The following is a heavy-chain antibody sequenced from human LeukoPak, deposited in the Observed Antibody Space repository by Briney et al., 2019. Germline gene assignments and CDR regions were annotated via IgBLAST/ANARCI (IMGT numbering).Heavy chain of an antibody. D-gene: IGHD3-22*01. V-gene: IGHV4-59*01. CDR1: GGSISSYY. Sequence: PSETLSLTCTVSGGSISSYYWSWIRQPPGKGLEWIGYIYYSGSTNYNPSLKSRVTISVDTSKNQFSLKLSSVTAAATAVYYCAREMTVGYFDYWGQGTLVTVSS. J-gene: IGHJ4*02. CDR3: AREMTVGYFDY. CDR2: IYYSGST.